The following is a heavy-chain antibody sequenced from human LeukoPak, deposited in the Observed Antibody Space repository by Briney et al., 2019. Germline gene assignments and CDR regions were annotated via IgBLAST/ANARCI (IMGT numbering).Heavy chain of an antibody. CDR3: ARRRYCTNGVCYFYYYGMDV. V-gene: IGHV4-59*01. CDR2: IYYSGST. Sequence: SETLSLTCTVSGGSISSYYWSWIRQPPGKGLEWIGYIYYSGSTNYNPSLKSRVTISVDTSKNQFSLKLSSVTAADTAVYYCARRRYCTNGVCYFYYYGMDVWGQGTTVTVSS. CDR1: GGSISSYY. D-gene: IGHD2-8*01. J-gene: IGHJ6*02.